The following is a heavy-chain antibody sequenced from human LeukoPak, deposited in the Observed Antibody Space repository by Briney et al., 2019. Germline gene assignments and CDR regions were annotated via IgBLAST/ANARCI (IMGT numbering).Heavy chain of an antibody. J-gene: IGHJ5*02. Sequence: ASVNVSCKVSGYILTELSMHWVRQAAGKGLEWMGGFDSEDGETHYAHRFQGRMTMTEDASTDTAYMELSSLRSEDTAVYYCARDNSVRDEAWWFNPWGQGTLGTVSS. CDR3: ARDNSVRDEAWWFNP. D-gene: IGHD5-24*01. CDR2: FDSEDGET. V-gene: IGHV1-24*01. CDR1: GYILTELS.